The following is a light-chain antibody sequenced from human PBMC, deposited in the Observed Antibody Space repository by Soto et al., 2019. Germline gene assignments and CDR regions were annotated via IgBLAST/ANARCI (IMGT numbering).Light chain of an antibody. V-gene: IGLV2-8*01. CDR2: EVT. J-gene: IGLJ2*01. CDR3: SSYAGSNTLV. Sequence: QSALTQPPSASGSPGQSVTISCAGSGSDIAVYDFVSWYQQHPGTAPKLIIYEVTKRPSGVPDRFSGSKSASTASLTVSGLQAEDEADYYCSSYAGSNTLVFGGGTQLTVL. CDR1: GSDIAVYDF.